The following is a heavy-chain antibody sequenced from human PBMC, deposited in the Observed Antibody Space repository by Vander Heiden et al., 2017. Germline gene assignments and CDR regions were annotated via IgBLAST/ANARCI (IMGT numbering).Heavy chain of an antibody. D-gene: IGHD2-21*02. CDR3: AREVVTATINWFDP. CDR2: IYFSGTT. V-gene: IGHV4-61*08. Sequence: QVQLQESCPGLVTPSETLSLTCTVSGASVSSNDYYLGWIRQTPGKGLEWIGYIYFSGTTNYNPPLKSRVTMSVDTSKNQFSLNMTSVTAADTAVYYCAREVVTATINWFDPWGQGTLVTVS. J-gene: IGHJ5*02. CDR1: GASVSSNDYY.